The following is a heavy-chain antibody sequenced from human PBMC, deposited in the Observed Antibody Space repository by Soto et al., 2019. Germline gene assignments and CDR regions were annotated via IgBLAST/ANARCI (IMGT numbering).Heavy chain of an antibody. CDR2: ISWNSGSI. V-gene: IGHV3-9*01. Sequence: ESGGGLVQPGRSLRLSCAASGFTFDDYAMHWVRQAPGKGLEWVSGISWNSGSIGYADSVKGRFTISRDNAKNSLYLQMNSLRAEDTALYYCAKAGYCSSTSCPDYFDYWGQGTLVTVSS. CDR1: GFTFDDYA. J-gene: IGHJ4*02. D-gene: IGHD2-2*01. CDR3: AKAGYCSSTSCPDYFDY.